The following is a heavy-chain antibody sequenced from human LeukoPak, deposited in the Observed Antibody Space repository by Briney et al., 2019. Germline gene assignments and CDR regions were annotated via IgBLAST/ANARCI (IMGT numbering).Heavy chain of an antibody. CDR3: VKGLYYGDYGHYYYGMDV. Sequence: PGGSLRLSCSASGFTFSSYAMHWVRQAPGKGLEYVSAISSNGGSTYYADSVKGRLTISRDNSKNTLYLQMSSLRAEDTAVYYCVKGLYYGDYGHYYYGMDVWGQGTTVTVSS. J-gene: IGHJ6*02. D-gene: IGHD4-17*01. V-gene: IGHV3-64D*06. CDR1: GFTFSSYA. CDR2: ISSNGGST.